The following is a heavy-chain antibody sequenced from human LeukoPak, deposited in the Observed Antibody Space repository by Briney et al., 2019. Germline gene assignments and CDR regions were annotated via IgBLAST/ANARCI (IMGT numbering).Heavy chain of an antibody. CDR2: IYHRGNT. V-gene: IGHV4-38-2*01. CDR3: ARIRMITFGGVIVRTYYFDY. D-gene: IGHD3-16*02. Sequence: SETLSLTCAVSTYSISSGYYWGWIRQPPGKGLEWIGSIYHRGNTYYNPSLKSRLTISVDTSKNQFSLKLSSVTAADTAVYYCARIRMITFGGVIVRTYYFDYWGQGTLVIVSS. CDR1: TYSISSGYY. J-gene: IGHJ4*02.